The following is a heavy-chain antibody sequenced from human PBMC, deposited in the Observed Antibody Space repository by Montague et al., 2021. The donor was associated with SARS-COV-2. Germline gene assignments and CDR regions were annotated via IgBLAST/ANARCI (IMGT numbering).Heavy chain of an antibody. CDR3: SRGDFGVVIIPYYYYYMDV. V-gene: IGHV4-39*01. J-gene: IGHJ6*03. CDR1: GGSVSSSNYY. D-gene: IGHD3-3*01. CDR2: IHYSGST. Sequence: SETLSLTCTVSGGSVSSSNYYWGWIRQPPGKELEWIGSIHYSGSTYYKPSLKSRVTISLDTSKNQFSLKLNSVTAADTAVYYCSRGDFGVVIIPYYYYYMDVWGKGTTVTVSS.